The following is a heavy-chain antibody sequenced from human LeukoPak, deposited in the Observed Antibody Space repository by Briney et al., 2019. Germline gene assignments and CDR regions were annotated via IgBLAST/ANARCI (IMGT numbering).Heavy chain of an antibody. CDR2: ISRSSSYI. D-gene: IGHD6-13*01. Sequence: NSGGSLRLSCAASGFTFSSYSMNWVRQAPGKGLEWVSSISRSSSYIYYADSVKGRFTISRDNAKNSLYLQMNSLRAEDTAVYYCARDLWNPAAAGLGYYYYYYYGMDVWGQGTTVTVSS. CDR3: ARDLWNPAAAGLGYYYYYYYGMDV. V-gene: IGHV3-21*01. CDR1: GFTFSSYS. J-gene: IGHJ6*02.